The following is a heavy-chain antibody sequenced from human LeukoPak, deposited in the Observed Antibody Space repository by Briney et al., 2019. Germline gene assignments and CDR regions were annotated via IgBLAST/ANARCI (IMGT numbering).Heavy chain of an antibody. Sequence: GGSLRLSCAASGFTFSSYAMSWVRQAPGKGLEWVSAISGSGGTTYYADSVKGQFTISRDNSKNTLYLQMHSLRAEDTAIYYCATRLTGPYYFDFWGQGTPVTVSS. CDR2: ISGSGGTT. CDR1: GFTFSSYA. CDR3: ATRLTGPYYFDF. J-gene: IGHJ4*02. V-gene: IGHV3-23*01. D-gene: IGHD3-9*01.